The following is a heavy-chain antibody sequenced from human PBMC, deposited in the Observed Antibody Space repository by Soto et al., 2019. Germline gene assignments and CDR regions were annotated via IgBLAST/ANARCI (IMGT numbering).Heavy chain of an antibody. CDR3: ARGRVGASG. J-gene: IGHJ4*02. CDR2: IRPDGTEK. D-gene: IGHD1-26*01. V-gene: IGHV3-7*05. Sequence: EVQLVESGGGLVQPGGSLRLSCAASGFTFSSYWMTWGRQARGKGLEWVANIRPDGTEKYYVDSVKGRFTISRDDATNALFLQMNSLRAEDTAVYYCARGRVGASGWGQGALVSVSS. CDR1: GFTFSSYW.